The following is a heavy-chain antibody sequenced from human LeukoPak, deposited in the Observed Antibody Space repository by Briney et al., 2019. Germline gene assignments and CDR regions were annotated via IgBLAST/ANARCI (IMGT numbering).Heavy chain of an antibody. J-gene: IGHJ5*02. V-gene: IGHV4-34*01. CDR3: ARGRTSSSRTMVQAWFDP. CDR1: DGSFSGYY. CDR2: VNHSGST. D-gene: IGHD3-10*01. Sequence: PSETLSLTCAVYDGSFSGYYWSWIRQPPGKGLEWIGEVNHSGSTNYNPSLKSRVTISVDTSKNQFSLKLSSVTAADTAVYYCARGRTSSSRTMVQAWFDPWGQGTLVTVSS.